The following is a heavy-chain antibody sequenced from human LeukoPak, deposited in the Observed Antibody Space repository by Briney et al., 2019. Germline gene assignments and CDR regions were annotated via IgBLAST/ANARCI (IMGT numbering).Heavy chain of an antibody. CDR2: IGIDSGNT. Sequence: GGSLRLSCAASGFTFSDYSMNWVRQAPGKGLEWISYIGIDSGNTNYADSVKGRFTISGDKAKNSLYLKMNSLRVEDTAVYYCARDYKYAFDNWGQATLVTVSS. D-gene: IGHD5-24*01. J-gene: IGHJ4*02. CDR3: ARDYKYAFDN. CDR1: GFTFSDYS. V-gene: IGHV3-48*01.